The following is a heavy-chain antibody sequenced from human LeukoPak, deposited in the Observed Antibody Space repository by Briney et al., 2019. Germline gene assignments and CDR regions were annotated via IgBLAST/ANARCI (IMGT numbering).Heavy chain of an antibody. Sequence: PSQTLSLTCTVSGGSISSGGYYWSWIRQHPGKGLEWIGHIAESGSTYYSPSLKSRVTISVDTSKNHFSLNLSSVTAADTAMYYCARSGGWQSPFDYWGQGTLVTVSS. J-gene: IGHJ4*02. D-gene: IGHD6-19*01. CDR2: IAESGST. V-gene: IGHV4-31*03. CDR3: ARSGGWQSPFDY. CDR1: GGSISSGGYY.